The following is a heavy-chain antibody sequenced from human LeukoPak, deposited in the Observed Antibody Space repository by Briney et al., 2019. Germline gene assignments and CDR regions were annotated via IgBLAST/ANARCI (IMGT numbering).Heavy chain of an antibody. J-gene: IGHJ4*02. CDR3: AKLVVVVAATVRGFDY. Sequence: GGSLRLSCAASGFTFSSYAMSWVRQAPGKGLEWVSAISGSGGSTYYADSVKGRLTISRDNSKNTLYLQMNSLRAEDTAVYYCAKLVVVVAATVRGFDYWGQGTLVTVSS. D-gene: IGHD2-15*01. CDR2: ISGSGGST. CDR1: GFTFSSYA. V-gene: IGHV3-23*01.